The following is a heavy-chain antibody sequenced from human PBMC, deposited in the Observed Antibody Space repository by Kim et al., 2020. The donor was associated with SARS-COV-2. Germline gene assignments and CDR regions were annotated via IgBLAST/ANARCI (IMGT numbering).Heavy chain of an antibody. V-gene: IGHV4-39*01. J-gene: IGHJ4*02. D-gene: IGHD6-19*01. CDR3: ARRSSGWYHFDY. Sequence: YYNPSLKSRVTISVDTSKNQFSLKLSSVTAADTAVYYCARRSSGWYHFDYWGQGTLVTVSS.